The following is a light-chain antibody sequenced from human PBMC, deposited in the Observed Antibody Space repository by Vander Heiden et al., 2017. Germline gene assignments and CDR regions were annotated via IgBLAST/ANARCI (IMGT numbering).Light chain of an antibody. CDR1: SSDVGGYNY. J-gene: IGLJ1*01. Sequence: QSALTQPASVSGSPGQSITISCTGTSSDVGGYNYGSWYQQHPGKAPKLMIYDVSNRPSGVSNRFSGSKSGNTASLTISGLQAEDEADYYCSSYTSSSTYVFGTGTKVTVI. V-gene: IGLV2-14*03. CDR2: DVS. CDR3: SSYTSSSTYV.